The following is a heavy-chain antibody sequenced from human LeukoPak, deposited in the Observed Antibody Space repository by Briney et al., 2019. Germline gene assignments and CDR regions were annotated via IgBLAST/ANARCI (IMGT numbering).Heavy chain of an antibody. CDR2: INPSSGRT. D-gene: IGHD3/OR15-3a*01. CDR1: GYTFTSYY. J-gene: IGHJ5*02. Sequence: APVKVSCKASGYTFTSYYMNWVRQAPGQGLEWMGIINPSSGRTTYAQKFQGRVTMTRDTSTSTVYMELTSLRSEDTAVFYCARGGLPARSWFDPWGQGTLVTVSS. CDR3: ARGGLPARSWFDP. V-gene: IGHV1-46*01.